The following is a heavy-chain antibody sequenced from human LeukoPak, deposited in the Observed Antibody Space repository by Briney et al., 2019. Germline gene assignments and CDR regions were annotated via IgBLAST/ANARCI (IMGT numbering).Heavy chain of an antibody. J-gene: IGHJ4*02. CDR3: ARETPGAGHFDS. CDR1: GGSISSSSYY. V-gene: IGHV4-39*02. CDR2: IYYSGST. Sequence: SETLSLTCTVSGGSISSSSYYWGWIRQPPGKGLEWIGSIYYSGSTYYNPSLKSRVTISVDTSKNQFSLKLSSVTAADTAVYYCARETPGAGHFDSWGQGSLVTVSS. D-gene: IGHD7-27*01.